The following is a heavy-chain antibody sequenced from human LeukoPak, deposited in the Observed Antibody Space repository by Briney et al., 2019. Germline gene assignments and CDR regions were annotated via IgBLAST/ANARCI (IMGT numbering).Heavy chain of an antibody. Sequence: GASVKVSCKASGGTFSSYAICWVRQAPGQGLEWMGGIIPIFGTANYAQKFQGRVTITADKSTSTAYMELSSLRSEDTAVYYCAGVLRYFDWLLSDAFDIWGQGTMVTVSS. D-gene: IGHD3-9*01. V-gene: IGHV1-69*06. CDR3: AGVLRYFDWLLSDAFDI. CDR1: GGTFSSYA. J-gene: IGHJ3*02. CDR2: IIPIFGTA.